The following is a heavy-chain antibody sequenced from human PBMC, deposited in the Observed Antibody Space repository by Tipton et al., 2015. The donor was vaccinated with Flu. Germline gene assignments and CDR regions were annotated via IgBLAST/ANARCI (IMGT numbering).Heavy chain of an antibody. CDR1: GGSISSYY. D-gene: IGHD6-13*01. V-gene: IGHV4-4*07. CDR3: ARPHIAAAGTPDDY. J-gene: IGHJ4*02. CDR2: IYTSGST. Sequence: LRLSCTVSGGSISSYYWSWIRQPAGKGLEWIGRIYTSGSTNYNPSLKSRVTMSVDTSKNQFSLKLSSVTAADTAVYYCARPHIAAAGTPDDYWGQGTLVTVSS.